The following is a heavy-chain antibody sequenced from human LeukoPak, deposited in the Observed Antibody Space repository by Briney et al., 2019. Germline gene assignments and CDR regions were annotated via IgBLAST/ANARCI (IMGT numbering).Heavy chain of an antibody. J-gene: IGHJ5*02. CDR1: GGSISGYF. D-gene: IGHD2/OR15-2a*01. CDR3: ARYTTSTLPNWFGP. Sequence: SETLSLTCTVSGGSISGYFWSWIRQPPGNGLEWIGYIYYTGSTSYNPSLTSRVTISLDTSKNQFSLRLSSVTAADTAIYYCARYTTSTLPNWFGPWGQGTLVTVSS. V-gene: IGHV4-59*08. CDR2: IYYTGST.